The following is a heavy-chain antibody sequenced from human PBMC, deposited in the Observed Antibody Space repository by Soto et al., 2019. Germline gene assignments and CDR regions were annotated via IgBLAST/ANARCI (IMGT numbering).Heavy chain of an antibody. CDR2: VDWNSGST. CDR1: GFTFDDFA. V-gene: IGHV3-9*01. D-gene: IGHD6-25*01. CDR3: VKGRGSYEVKFGMDV. Sequence: PGGSLRLSCAASGFTFDDFAMHWVRQAPGKGLGWVSGVDWNSGSTAYADSVKGRFTISRDNARNSLYLQMNSLRAEDTALYYCVKGRGSYEVKFGMDVWGQGTTVTVSS. J-gene: IGHJ6*02.